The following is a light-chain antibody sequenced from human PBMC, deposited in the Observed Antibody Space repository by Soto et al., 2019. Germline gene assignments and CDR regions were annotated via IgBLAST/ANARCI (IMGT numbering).Light chain of an antibody. J-gene: IGLJ2*01. CDR2: YDS. V-gene: IGLV3-21*01. CDR1: NIGRKS. Sequence: SYELTQPPSVSVAPGETARITCGGNNIGRKSVHWYHQKQDQAPVLVIYYDSDRPSGIPERFSGSNSGNTATLTITGVEAGDEADYYCQVWDSNRDHSVFGGGTKLTVL. CDR3: QVWDSNRDHSV.